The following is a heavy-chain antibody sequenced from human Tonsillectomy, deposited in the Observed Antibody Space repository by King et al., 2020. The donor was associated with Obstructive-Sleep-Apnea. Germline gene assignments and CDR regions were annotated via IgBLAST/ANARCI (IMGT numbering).Heavy chain of an antibody. Sequence: VQLVESGAEVKKPGASVKVSCKASGYTFTGYHMHWVRQAPGQGLEWMGWINPNSGGTNYAQKFQGRVTMTRDTSISTAYMELSRLGSDDTAVSYCATVAVATATFYFDYWGQGTLVTVSS. CDR3: ATVAVATATFYFDY. CDR2: INPNSGGT. CDR1: GYTFTGYH. D-gene: IGHD4-17*01. V-gene: IGHV1-2*02. J-gene: IGHJ4*02.